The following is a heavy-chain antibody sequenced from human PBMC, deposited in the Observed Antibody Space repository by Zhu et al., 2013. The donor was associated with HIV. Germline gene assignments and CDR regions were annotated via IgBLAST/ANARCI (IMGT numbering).Heavy chain of an antibody. V-gene: IGHV1-18*01. CDR3: ASAAERFGPYYYGMDV. CDR1: GYTFTSYG. J-gene: IGHJ6*02. Sequence: QVQLVQSGAEVKKPGASVKVSCKASGYTFTSYGISWVRQAPGQGLEWMGWISAYNGNTNYAQKLQGRVTMTTDTSTSTAYMELRSLRSDDTAVYYCASAAERFGPYYYGMDVWGQGTTVTVSS. D-gene: IGHD3-16*01. CDR2: ISAYNGNT.